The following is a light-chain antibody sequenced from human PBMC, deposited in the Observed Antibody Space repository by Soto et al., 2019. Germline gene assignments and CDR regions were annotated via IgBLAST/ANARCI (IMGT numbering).Light chain of an antibody. CDR2: KAS. CDR3: QQYNSYPLT. V-gene: IGKV1-5*03. Sequence: DIQMTQSPSTLSASVGARVTITCRASQSISSWLAWYQQKPGKAPNLLIYKASSLESGVPSRFSGSGSGTEFTLTISRLQPDDFATYYCQQYNSYPLTFGGGTKVEIK. CDR1: QSISSW. J-gene: IGKJ4*01.